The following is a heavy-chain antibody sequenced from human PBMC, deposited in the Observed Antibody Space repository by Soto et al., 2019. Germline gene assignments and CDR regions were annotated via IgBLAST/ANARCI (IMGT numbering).Heavy chain of an antibody. CDR1: GYTFSNYY. CDR3: AIDGWFSAFRHPYGLDV. Sequence: ASVKVSCKATGYTFSNYYIHWVRQAPGQGLEWMGIINPNGGSTTYAQKFQGRVTITRDTSTSTVYMELSSLTSEDTALYYCAIDGWFSAFRHPYGLDVWGQGTTVTVSS. J-gene: IGHJ6*02. V-gene: IGHV1-46*01. CDR2: INPNGGST. D-gene: IGHD2-15*01.